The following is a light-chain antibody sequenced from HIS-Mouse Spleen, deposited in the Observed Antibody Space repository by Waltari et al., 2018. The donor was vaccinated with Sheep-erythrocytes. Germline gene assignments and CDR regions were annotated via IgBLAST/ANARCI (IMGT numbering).Light chain of an antibody. V-gene: IGLV3-10*01. CDR3: YSTYSSGNGV. CDR2: EDS. J-gene: IGLJ2*01. CDR1: ALPKKY. Sequence: SYELTQPPSVSVSPGQTARITCSGDALPKKYAYWYQQKSGQAPVLVIYEDSKRPSGIHERLSGSSARTVATLTISGAQVEEEADYYCYSTYSSGNGVFDEGTKLTVL.